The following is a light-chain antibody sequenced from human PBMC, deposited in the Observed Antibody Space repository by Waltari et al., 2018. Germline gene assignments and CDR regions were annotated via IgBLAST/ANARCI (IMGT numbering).Light chain of an antibody. V-gene: IGLV2-14*01. CDR3: SSYTSSGVV. Sequence: QSDLTQPASVSGSPGQAIIISCTGTGSDVGGYDYVSWYQQYPGKAPRLIIYDVYNRPSGVSNRFSGSKSDNTASLTISGLQAEDESVYYCSSYTSSGVVFGGGTKLTVL. CDR1: GSDVGGYDY. J-gene: IGLJ2*01. CDR2: DVY.